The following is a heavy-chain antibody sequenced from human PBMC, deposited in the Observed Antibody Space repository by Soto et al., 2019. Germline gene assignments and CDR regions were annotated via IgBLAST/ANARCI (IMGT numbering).Heavy chain of an antibody. D-gene: IGHD6-19*01. CDR1: GFTFSSYA. V-gene: IGHV3-23*01. CDR3: ATGRGGRQRQCAFDI. J-gene: IGHJ3*02. Sequence: EVQLLETGGGLVQPGGSLRLSCAASGFTFSSYAMSWVRQAPGKGLEWVSAISGSGGSTYYADSVKGRFTISRDDSKNTLYQQMKSVRAEDTAAYYCATGRGGRQRQCAFDIWGQGTMVTVSS. CDR2: ISGSGGST.